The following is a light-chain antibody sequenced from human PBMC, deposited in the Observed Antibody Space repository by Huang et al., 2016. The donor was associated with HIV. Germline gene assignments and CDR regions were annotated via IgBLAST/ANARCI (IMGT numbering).Light chain of an antibody. Sequence: EVVLTQSPATLSVFQGDRVTISCRASQNINNYLAWYQQKPGQAPRLLIYDATNRPPGISDIFGGSGSGAAFTLTINSLETEDFAIYYCQQRSSRLTFGGGT. CDR2: DAT. CDR3: QQRSSRLT. J-gene: IGKJ4*01. V-gene: IGKV3-11*01. CDR1: QNINNY.